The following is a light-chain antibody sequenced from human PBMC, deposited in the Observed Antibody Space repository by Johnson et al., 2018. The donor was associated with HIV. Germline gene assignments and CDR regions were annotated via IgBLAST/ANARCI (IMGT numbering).Light chain of an antibody. CDR2: DNN. V-gene: IGLV1-51*01. CDR3: GTWDTSLSAGGV. Sequence: QSVLTQSPSVSAAPGQKVTISCSGSSSNIGNNYVSWYQQLPGTATKLLIYDNNKRPSGIPARFSGSKSGTSATLGITGLQTGDEADYYCGTWDTSLSAGGVFGTGTKVTVL. J-gene: IGLJ1*01. CDR1: SSNIGNNY.